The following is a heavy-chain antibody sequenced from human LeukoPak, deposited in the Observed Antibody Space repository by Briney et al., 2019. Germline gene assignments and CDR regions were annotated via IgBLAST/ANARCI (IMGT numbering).Heavy chain of an antibody. D-gene: IGHD4-17*01. CDR2: IYHSGSP. CDR3: ARVQGPSGGDRYFDY. Sequence: SETLSLTCAVSGYSISSGYYWGWFRQPPGKGLEWIGGIYHSGSPYSNPSLNSRVTISVDTFKIQFSLTLSSVTASDTGVYDCARVQGPSGGDRYFDYWGQGTLVTVSS. J-gene: IGHJ4*02. CDR1: GYSISSGYY. V-gene: IGHV4-38-2*01.